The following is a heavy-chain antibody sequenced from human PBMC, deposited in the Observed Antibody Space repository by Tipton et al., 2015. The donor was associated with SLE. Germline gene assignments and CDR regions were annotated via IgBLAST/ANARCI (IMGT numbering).Heavy chain of an antibody. V-gene: IGHV3-11*01. CDR1: GFTFSDYY. J-gene: IGHJ3*01. CDR2: ISISGGDI. Sequence: SLRLSCAASGFTFSDYYMSWIRKAPGKGLEWVSYISISGGDIFYADSVRGRFTISRDNSKNTVYLQMNNLRAEDTALYYCAKVSGSLVGTSDFWGQGTVVTVSS. CDR3: AKVSGSLVGTSDF.